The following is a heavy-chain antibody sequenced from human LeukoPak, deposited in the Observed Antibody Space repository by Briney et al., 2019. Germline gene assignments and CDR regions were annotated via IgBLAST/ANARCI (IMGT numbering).Heavy chain of an antibody. D-gene: IGHD1-14*01. Sequence: SVKVSCEASGGTFSSYAISWVRQAPGQGLEWMGGIIPIFGTANYAQKFQGRVTITADESTSTAYMELSSLRSEDTAVYYCARRPRGGYYFDYWGQGTLVTVSS. CDR2: IIPIFGTA. CDR3: ARRPRGGYYFDY. CDR1: GGTFSSYA. J-gene: IGHJ4*02. V-gene: IGHV1-69*13.